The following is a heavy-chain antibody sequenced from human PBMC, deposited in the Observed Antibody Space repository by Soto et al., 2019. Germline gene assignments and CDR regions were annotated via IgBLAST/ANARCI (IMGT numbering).Heavy chain of an antibody. CDR3: ARQKWEQPKWFDP. V-gene: IGHV4-39*01. CDR2: IYYSGTT. CDR1: GGSISSTFYY. Sequence: QLQLQESGPGLVKPSETLSLTCSLSGGSISSTFYYWGWIRQPPGKGLEGIGRIYYSGTTFYNASLKGRVTISVDTSKNQFSLRLTSVTATDTAVYFCARQKWEQPKWFDPWGQGTLVTVSS. J-gene: IGHJ5*02. D-gene: IGHD1-26*01.